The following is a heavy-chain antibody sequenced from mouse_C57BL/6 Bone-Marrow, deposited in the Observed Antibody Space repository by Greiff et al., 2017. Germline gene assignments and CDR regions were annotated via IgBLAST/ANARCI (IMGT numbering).Heavy chain of an antibody. CDR3: ARQPSIYYYGSSYVDY. V-gene: IGHV1-54*01. CDR1: GYAFTNYL. D-gene: IGHD1-1*01. CDR2: INPGSGGT. Sequence: QVQLKQSGAELVRPGTSVKVSCKASGYAFTNYLLEWVKQRPGQGLEWIGVINPGSGGTNYNEKFKGKATLTADNASSTAYMQLSSLTSEDSAVDFCARQPSIYYYGSSYVDYWGQGTTLTVSS. J-gene: IGHJ2*01.